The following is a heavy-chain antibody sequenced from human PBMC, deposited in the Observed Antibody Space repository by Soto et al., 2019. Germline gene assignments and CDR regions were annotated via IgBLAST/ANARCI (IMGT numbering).Heavy chain of an antibody. CDR2: LDQDGGEK. CDR1: EFSFSDYW. D-gene: IGHD3-16*01. Sequence: HPGGSLRLSCAASEFSFSDYWMAWVRQAPGKGLEWVANLDQDGGEKHYVDSVKGRFTISRDNAKNTLYLEMNSLRVEDTALYYCARDGIGSVAFWGYLDYWGQGTLVTVSS. CDR3: ARDGIGSVAFWGYLDY. J-gene: IGHJ4*02. V-gene: IGHV3-7*01.